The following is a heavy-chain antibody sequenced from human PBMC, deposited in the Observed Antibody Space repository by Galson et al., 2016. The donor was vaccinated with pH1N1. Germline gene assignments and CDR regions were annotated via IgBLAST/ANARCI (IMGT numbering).Heavy chain of an antibody. CDR1: GYDFINSG. Sequence: SVKVSCKASGYDFINSGVNWVRQAPGQGLEWMGWINVYDGKTVYAEKVQGRVTMTTDTSTNTAYVEVRSLKSDDTAVYYCARGGSEQRYSGYRYAAFYIWGQGTMFTVSS. CDR3: ARGGSEQRYSGYRYAAFYI. D-gene: IGHD5-12*01. V-gene: IGHV1-18*04. CDR2: INVYDGKT. J-gene: IGHJ3*02.